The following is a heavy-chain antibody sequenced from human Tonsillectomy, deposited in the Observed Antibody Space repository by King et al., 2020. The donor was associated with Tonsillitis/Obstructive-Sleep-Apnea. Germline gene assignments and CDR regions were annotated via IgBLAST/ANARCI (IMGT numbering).Heavy chain of an antibody. CDR3: ARVGSGSFPYYYGMDV. J-gene: IGHJ6*02. Sequence: VQLQESGPGLVKLSETLSLTCTVSGGSISSYYWSWIRQPAGKGLEWIGRIYTSGSTNYNPSLKSRVTMSVDTSKNQFSLKLSSVTAADTAVYYCARVGSGSFPYYYGMDVWGQGTTVTVSS. D-gene: IGHD1-26*01. CDR1: GGSISSYY. CDR2: IYTSGST. V-gene: IGHV4-4*07.